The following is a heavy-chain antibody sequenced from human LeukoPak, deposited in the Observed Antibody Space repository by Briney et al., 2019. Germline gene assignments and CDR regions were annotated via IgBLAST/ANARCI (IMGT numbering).Heavy chain of an antibody. CDR2: IKEDGSRK. Sequence: GGSLRLSCAASGFTFSGHWMTWVRQAPGKGLEWVANIKEDGSRKNYVDSVKGRFTISRDNAKSSLYLQMNSLRAEDTAMYYCARDWGGEGRPTDYWGQGTLVTVSS. V-gene: IGHV3-7*01. CDR1: GFTFSGHW. J-gene: IGHJ4*02. CDR3: ARDWGGEGRPTDY. D-gene: IGHD3-16*01.